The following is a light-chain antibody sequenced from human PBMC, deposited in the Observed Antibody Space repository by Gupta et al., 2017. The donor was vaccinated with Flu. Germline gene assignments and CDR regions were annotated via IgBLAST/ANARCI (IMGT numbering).Light chain of an antibody. J-gene: IGLJ1*01. V-gene: IGLV3-21*03. CDR2: DNC. CDR3: QVWDSGSDQYV. Sequence: GKTGRLTVGGNAVGSKSLHCYQQQPGPAPVLVVHDNCHQPSGIPARFSGSNSASTATPTISRVEAGDEADYYCQVWDSGSDQYVFATGTKVTVL. CDR1: AVGSKS.